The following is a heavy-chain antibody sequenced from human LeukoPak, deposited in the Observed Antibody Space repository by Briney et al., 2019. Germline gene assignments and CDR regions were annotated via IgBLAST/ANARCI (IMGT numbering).Heavy chain of an antibody. V-gene: IGHV3-30*02. J-gene: IGHJ4*02. D-gene: IGHD2-2*01. Sequence: QPGGSLRLSCAASGFTFSSYGMHWVRQAPGKGLEWVAFIRYDGSNKYYADSVKGRFTISRDNSKNTLYLQMNSLRAEDTAVYYCAKDAGPASNPDYWGQGTLVTVSS. CDR1: GFTFSSYG. CDR3: AKDAGPASNPDY. CDR2: IRYDGSNK.